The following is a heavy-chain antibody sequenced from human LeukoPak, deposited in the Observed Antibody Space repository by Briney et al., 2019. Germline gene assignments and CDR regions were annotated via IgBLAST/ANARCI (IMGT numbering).Heavy chain of an antibody. CDR1: HGSISSYY. CDR2: IYYSGST. J-gene: IGHJ6*02. CDR3: ARQLSAGPYGMDV. Sequence: SETLSLTCTVAHGSISSYYWSWIRQPPGKGREWIGYIYYSGSTNYNPSLKSRVTISVDTSKNQFSLKLSSVTAADTAVYYCARQLSAGPYGMDVWGQGTTVTVSS. V-gene: IGHV4-59*08.